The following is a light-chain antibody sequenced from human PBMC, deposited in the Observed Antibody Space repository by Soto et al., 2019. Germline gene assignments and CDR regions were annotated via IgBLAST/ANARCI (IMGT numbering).Light chain of an antibody. CDR1: QSINIY. V-gene: IGKV1-39*01. J-gene: IGKJ2*01. Sequence: IQMTQSPSSLSASVGDRVTVTCRASQSINIYLNWYQQKPGKAPTLLMYGASSLQSGVPSSFSGGGSRTDFTLTISSLQPEDFATYYCQQSYRSPYTFREGTKLEIK. CDR3: QQSYRSPYT. CDR2: GAS.